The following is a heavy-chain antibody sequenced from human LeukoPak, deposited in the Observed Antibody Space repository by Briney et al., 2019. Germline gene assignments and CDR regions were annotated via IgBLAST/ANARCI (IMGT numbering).Heavy chain of an antibody. CDR3: ATAKWIQLPQFDY. CDR2: ISSSGSTI. V-gene: IGHV3-48*03. D-gene: IGHD5-18*01. Sequence: GGSLRLSCAASGFTFSSYEMNWVRQAPGKGLEWVSYISSSGSTIYYADSVKGRFTISRDNSKNTLYLQMNSLRAEDTAVYYCATAKWIQLPQFDYWGQGTLVTVSS. CDR1: GFTFSSYE. J-gene: IGHJ4*02.